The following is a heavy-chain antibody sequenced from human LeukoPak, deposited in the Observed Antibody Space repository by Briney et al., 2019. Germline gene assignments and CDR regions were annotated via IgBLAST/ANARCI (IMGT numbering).Heavy chain of an antibody. V-gene: IGHV3-48*03. CDR1: GFTFSSYE. Sequence: GGSLRLSCAASGFTFSSYEMNWVRQAPGKGLKWVSYISSSGSTIYYADSVKGRFTISRDNAKNSLYLQMNSLRAEDTAVYYCARETADIVVVGGGFDPWGQGTLVTVSS. CDR3: ARETADIVVVGGGFDP. CDR2: ISSSGSTI. D-gene: IGHD2-15*01. J-gene: IGHJ5*02.